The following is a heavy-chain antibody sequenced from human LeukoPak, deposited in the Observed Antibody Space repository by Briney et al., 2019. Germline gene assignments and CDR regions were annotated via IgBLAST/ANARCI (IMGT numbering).Heavy chain of an antibody. V-gene: IGHV1-2*02. CDR2: INPNSGGT. CDR1: GYTFTGYY. CDR3: ARSGYSSGWPRAFDI. J-gene: IGHJ3*02. Sequence: ASVKASCKASGYTFTGYYMHWVRQAPGQGLEWMGWINPNSGGTNYAQKFQGRVTMTRDTSISTAYMEPSRLRSDDTAVYYCARSGYSSGWPRAFDIWGQGTMATVYS. D-gene: IGHD6-25*01.